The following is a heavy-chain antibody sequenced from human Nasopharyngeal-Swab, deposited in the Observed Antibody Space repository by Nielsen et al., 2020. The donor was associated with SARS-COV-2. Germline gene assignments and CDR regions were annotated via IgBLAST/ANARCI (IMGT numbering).Heavy chain of an antibody. J-gene: IGHJ6*02. V-gene: IGHV3-48*03. CDR1: GFTFSSYE. CDR2: ISSSGSTI. CDR3: ARLYYYDSSGYYYDYYYGMDV. Sequence: GGSLRLSCAASGFTFSSYEMNWVRQAPGKGLEWVSYISSSGSTIYYADSVKGRFTISRDNAKNSLYLQMNGLRAEDTAVYYCARLYYYDSSGYYYDYYYGMDVWGQGTTVTVSS. D-gene: IGHD3-22*01.